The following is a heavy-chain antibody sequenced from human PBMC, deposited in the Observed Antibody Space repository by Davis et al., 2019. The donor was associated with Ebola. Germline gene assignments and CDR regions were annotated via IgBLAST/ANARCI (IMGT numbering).Heavy chain of an antibody. CDR3: ATSAHYDGGNWFDP. CDR2: FDPEDGET. V-gene: IGHV1-24*01. D-gene: IGHD4-23*01. CDR1: GYTFTSYG. Sequence: ASVTVSCKASGYTFTSYGISWVRQAPGQGLGWMGGFDPEDGETIYAQKFEGRVTMTEDTSTDTAYMELSSLRSEDTAVYYCATSAHYDGGNWFDPWGQGTLVTVSS. J-gene: IGHJ5*02.